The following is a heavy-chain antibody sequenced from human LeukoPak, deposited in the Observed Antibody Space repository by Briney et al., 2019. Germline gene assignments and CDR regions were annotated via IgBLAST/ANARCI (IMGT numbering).Heavy chain of an antibody. CDR3: ARDPRQLVLGPFDY. Sequence: GGSLRLSCAASGFTFSSYSMNWVRQAPGKGLEWVSSISSSGSTIYYADSVKGRFTISRDNAKNSLYLQMNSLRAEDTAVYYCARDPRQLVLGPFDYWGQGTLVTVSS. CDR2: ISSSGSTI. V-gene: IGHV3-48*04. D-gene: IGHD6-13*01. J-gene: IGHJ4*02. CDR1: GFTFSSYS.